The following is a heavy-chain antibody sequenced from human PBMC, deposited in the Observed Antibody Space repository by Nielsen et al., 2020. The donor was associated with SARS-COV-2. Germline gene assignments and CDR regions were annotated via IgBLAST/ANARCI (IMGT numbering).Heavy chain of an antibody. CDR3: ARDRVGSSGWDYYFDY. CDR2: IWYDGSNK. V-gene: IGHV3-33*01. J-gene: IGHJ4*02. CDR1: GFTFSSYG. Sequence: GGSLRLSCAASGFTFSSYGMQWVRQAPGKGLEWVAVIWYDGSNKYYADSVKGRFTISRDNSKNTLYLQMNSLRAEDTAVYYCARDRVGSSGWDYYFDYWGQGTLVTVSS. D-gene: IGHD6-19*01.